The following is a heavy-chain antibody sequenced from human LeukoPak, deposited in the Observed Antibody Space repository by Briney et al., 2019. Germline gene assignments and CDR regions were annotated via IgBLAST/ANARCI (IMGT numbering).Heavy chain of an antibody. Sequence: SETLSLTCTVSGGSISSYYWSWIRQPPGEGLEWIGYIYYSGSTNYNPSLKSRVTISVDTSKNQFSLKLSSVTAADTAVYYCAREAPDYGSGSYYFDYWGQGTLVTVSS. CDR2: IYYSGST. J-gene: IGHJ4*02. V-gene: IGHV4-59*01. CDR3: AREAPDYGSGSYYFDY. D-gene: IGHD3-10*01. CDR1: GGSISSYY.